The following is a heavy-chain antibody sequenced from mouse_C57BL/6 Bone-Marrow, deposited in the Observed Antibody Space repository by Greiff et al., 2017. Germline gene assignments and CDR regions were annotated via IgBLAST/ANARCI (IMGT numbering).Heavy chain of an antibody. J-gene: IGHJ1*03. D-gene: IGHD1-1*01. CDR2: ISGGGGNT. Sequence: EVQLQESGGGLVKPGGSLKLSCAASGFTFSSYTMSWVRQTPEKRLQWVAAISGGGGNTYYPDSVKGRFTISRDNDKNILYLQMSSLGSEDTALYYCSRQVTTVLATKYFDVWGTGTTVTVSS. CDR3: SRQVTTVLATKYFDV. V-gene: IGHV5-9*01. CDR1: GFTFSSYT.